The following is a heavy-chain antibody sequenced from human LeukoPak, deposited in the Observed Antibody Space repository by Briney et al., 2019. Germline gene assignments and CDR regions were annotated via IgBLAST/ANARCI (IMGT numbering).Heavy chain of an antibody. V-gene: IGHV3-23*01. CDR1: GFTFSSYA. Sequence: GGSLRLSCAASGFTFSSYAMSWVRQAPGKGLEWVSAISGSGGSTYYADSVKGRFTISRDNSKNTLYLRMNSLRAEDTAVYYCANIPFGGSAAALYYFDYWGQGTLVTVSS. J-gene: IGHJ4*02. CDR3: ANIPFGGSAAALYYFDY. CDR2: ISGSGGST. D-gene: IGHD6-13*01.